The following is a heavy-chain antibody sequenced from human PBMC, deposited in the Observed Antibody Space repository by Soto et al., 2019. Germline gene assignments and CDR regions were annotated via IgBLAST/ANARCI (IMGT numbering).Heavy chain of an antibody. CDR3: ARHGESSSSWQTWFDP. V-gene: IGHV4-39*01. J-gene: IGHJ5*02. CDR1: GGSISSSSYY. Sequence: SETLSLTCTVSGGSISSSSYYWGWIRQPPGKGLEWIGSIYYSGSTYYNPSLKSRVTISVDTSKNQFSLKLSSVTAADTAVYYCARHGESSSSWQTWFDPRGQGTLVTVSS. D-gene: IGHD6-13*01. CDR2: IYYSGST.